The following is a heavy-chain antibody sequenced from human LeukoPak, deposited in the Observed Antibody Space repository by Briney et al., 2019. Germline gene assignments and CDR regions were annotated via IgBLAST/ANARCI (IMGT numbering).Heavy chain of an antibody. CDR3: ARALDYYDSSGRHAFDI. D-gene: IGHD3-22*01. CDR1: GGTFSSYA. J-gene: IGHJ3*02. V-gene: IGHV1-69*01. Sequence: SVKVSCKASGGTFSSYAISWVRQAPGQGLEWMLGIIPIFGTANYAQKFQGRVTITADESTSTAYMELSSLRSEDTAVYYCARALDYYDSSGRHAFDIWGQGTMVTVSS. CDR2: IIPIFGTA.